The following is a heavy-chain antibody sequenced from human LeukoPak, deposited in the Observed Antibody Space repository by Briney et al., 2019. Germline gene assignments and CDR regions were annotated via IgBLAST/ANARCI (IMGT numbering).Heavy chain of an antibody. Sequence: GESLKISCEASGYTFTHQWIGWVRQMPGTGLEWVGIMYPRDSDTIYSPSFQGHVTISADTSINTAYLEWRSLEASDTAMYYCARHSDVVGAIWGQGTQVTVSS. CDR3: ARHSDVVGAI. D-gene: IGHD3-16*01. V-gene: IGHV5-51*01. CDR2: MYPRDSDT. J-gene: IGHJ4*02. CDR1: GYTFTHQW.